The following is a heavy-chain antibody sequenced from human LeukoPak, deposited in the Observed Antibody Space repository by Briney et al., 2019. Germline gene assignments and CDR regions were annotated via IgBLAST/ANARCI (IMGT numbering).Heavy chain of an antibody. CDR2: INHSGGT. J-gene: IGHJ5*02. Sequence: SETLSLTCAVYGGSFSGYYWSWIRQPPGKGLEWIGEINHSGGTNYNPSLKSRVTISVDTSKNQFSLKLNSVTAADTAVYYCASKSFVVVTANNWFDPWGQGTLVTVSS. V-gene: IGHV4-34*01. D-gene: IGHD2-21*02. CDR3: ASKSFVVVTANNWFDP. CDR1: GGSFSGYY.